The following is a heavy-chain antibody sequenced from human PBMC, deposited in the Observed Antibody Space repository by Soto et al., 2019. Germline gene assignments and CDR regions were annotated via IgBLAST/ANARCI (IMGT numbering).Heavy chain of an antibody. J-gene: IGHJ4*02. CDR2: IYDSGST. CDR1: GGSISSGGFH. V-gene: IGHV4-31*03. CDR3: ARSITMFRGVRFYFDS. Sequence: QVQLRESGPGLVKPSQTLSLTCSVSGGSISSGGFHWIWVRQHPGQGLEWIGNIYDSGSTYYNPSLTSRISISLDTSKNQFSLKLSSVTAADTAAYFCARSITMFRGVRFYFDSWGQGTLVTVSS. D-gene: IGHD3-10*01.